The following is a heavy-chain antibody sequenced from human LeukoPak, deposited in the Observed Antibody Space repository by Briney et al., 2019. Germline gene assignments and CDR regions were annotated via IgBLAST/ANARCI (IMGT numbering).Heavy chain of an antibody. Sequence: GGSLRLTCAASGFTFSSYGIHWVRQAPGKGLEWVAFIQYDGSNKYYADSVKGRFTISRDNSKNTLFLQMNSLRAEGTAVYYCATGYYYDSSAYSYFDYWGQGTLVTVSS. J-gene: IGHJ4*02. CDR2: IQYDGSNK. CDR3: ATGYYYDSSAYSYFDY. CDR1: GFTFSSYG. D-gene: IGHD3-22*01. V-gene: IGHV3-30*02.